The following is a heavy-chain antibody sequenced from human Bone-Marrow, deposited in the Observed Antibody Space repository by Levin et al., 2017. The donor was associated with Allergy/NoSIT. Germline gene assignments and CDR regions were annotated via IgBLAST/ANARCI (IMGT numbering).Heavy chain of an antibody. CDR1: GFTFSSYW. D-gene: IGHD1-7*01. CDR3: ARVVILELEVRNGSFDY. J-gene: IGHJ4*02. V-gene: IGHV3-7*01. Sequence: PGGSLRLSCAASGFTFSSYWMSWVRQAPGKGLEWVAKIKQDGSEKYYVDSVKGRFTISRDNAKNSLYLQMNSLRAEDTAVYYCARVVILELEVRNGSFDYWGQGTLVTVSS. CDR2: IKQDGSEK.